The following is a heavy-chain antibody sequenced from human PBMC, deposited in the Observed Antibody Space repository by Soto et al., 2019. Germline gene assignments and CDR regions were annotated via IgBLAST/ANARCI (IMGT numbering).Heavy chain of an antibody. V-gene: IGHV3-23*01. J-gene: IGHJ4*02. CDR2: ITDTGGDT. CDR3: ARGSTDSYPGSRIFDF. Sequence: GSLRLSCVASGXTVGSRSMSWVRQAPGEGLEWVSTITDTGGDTKYSDYVGCLFTMSRDNSKKTLYLQMNNLRVEDSALYYCARGSTDSYPGSRIFDFWGRGTLVTVSS. CDR1: GXTVGSRS. D-gene: IGHD3-10*01.